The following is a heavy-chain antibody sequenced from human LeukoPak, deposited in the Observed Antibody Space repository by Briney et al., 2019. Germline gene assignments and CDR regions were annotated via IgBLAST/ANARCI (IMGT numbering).Heavy chain of an antibody. V-gene: IGHV3-30-3*01. Sequence: PGGSLRLSCAASGFIFSNFALHWVRQAPGKGLEWVALTSYEGTNKYYADSVKGRFTISRDNSKNKLYLQMNRLKAEDTALYYCARDGVRGVIRWGQGTLVTVSS. CDR1: GFIFSNFA. J-gene: IGHJ4*02. CDR3: ARDGVRGVIR. D-gene: IGHD3-10*01. CDR2: TSYEGTNK.